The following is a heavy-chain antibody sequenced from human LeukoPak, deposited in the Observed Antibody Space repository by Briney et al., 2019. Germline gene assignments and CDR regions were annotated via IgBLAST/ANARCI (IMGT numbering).Heavy chain of an antibody. CDR3: SGQYSSSSVVDY. J-gene: IGHJ4*02. D-gene: IGHD6-6*01. Sequence: GGSLRPSCAASGFTFSSYWMSWVRQAPGKGLEWVANIKQDGSEKYYVDSVKGRFTISRDNAKKSLYLQMNTLRVEDTAIYYCSGQYSSSSVVDYWGQGTLVTVSS. CDR1: GFTFSSYW. CDR2: IKQDGSEK. V-gene: IGHV3-7*02.